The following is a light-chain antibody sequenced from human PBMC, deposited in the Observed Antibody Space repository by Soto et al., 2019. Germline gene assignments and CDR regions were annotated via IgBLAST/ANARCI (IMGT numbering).Light chain of an antibody. CDR2: EVT. Sequence: QSVLTQPASVSASPGQSITISCTGTSSDVGGYNYVSWSQQHPGKAPRVIIYEVTYRPSGVSSRFSGSKSGNTASLTISGLQAEDEADYYCSSYTSSSSYVFGTGTKLTVL. J-gene: IGLJ1*01. CDR1: SSDVGGYNY. V-gene: IGLV2-14*01. CDR3: SSYTSSSSYV.